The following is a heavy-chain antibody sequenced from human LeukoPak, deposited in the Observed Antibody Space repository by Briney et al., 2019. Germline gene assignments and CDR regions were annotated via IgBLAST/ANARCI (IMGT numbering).Heavy chain of an antibody. V-gene: IGHV3-21*04. CDR3: AKGGCRGTCSPLAY. CDR1: GFTFSHYF. CDR2: ISSSGVYI. Sequence: GGSLRLSCAASGFTFSHYFMNWVRQVPGKGLEWVSSISSSGVYISYGDSLKGRFTISRDNAQNSLYLQMSSLTAEDTAVYYCAKGGCRGTCSPLAYWGQGALVTVSP. D-gene: IGHD2-15*01. J-gene: IGHJ4*02.